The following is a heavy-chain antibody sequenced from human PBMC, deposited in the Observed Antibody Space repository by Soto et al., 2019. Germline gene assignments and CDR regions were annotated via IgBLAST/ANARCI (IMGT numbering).Heavy chain of an antibody. V-gene: IGHV1-69*13. CDR2: IIPIFGTA. J-gene: IGHJ4*02. D-gene: IGHD3-10*01. CDR3: ARVEKGYGSRFDY. Sequence: SVKVSCKASGGTFSSYAISWVRQAPGQGLEWMGGIIPIFGTANYAQKFQGRVTITADESTSTAYMELSSLRSEDTAVYYCARVEKGYGSRFDYWGQGPWSPSPQ. CDR1: GGTFSSYA.